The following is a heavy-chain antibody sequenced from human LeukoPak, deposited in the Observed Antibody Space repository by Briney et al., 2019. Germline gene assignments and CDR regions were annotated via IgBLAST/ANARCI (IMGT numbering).Heavy chain of an antibody. CDR1: GYTFTSYG. V-gene: IGHV1-18*01. CDR3: AREVTYYYDSSGYYYADY. J-gene: IGHJ4*02. CDR2: ISAYNGKT. D-gene: IGHD3-22*01. Sequence: ASVKVSFKASGYTFTSYGISWVRQAPGQGLECMGWISAYNGKTNYAQKLQGRVTMTTDTSTSTAYMELRSLRSDDTAVYYCAREVTYYYDSSGYYYADYWGQGTLVTVSP.